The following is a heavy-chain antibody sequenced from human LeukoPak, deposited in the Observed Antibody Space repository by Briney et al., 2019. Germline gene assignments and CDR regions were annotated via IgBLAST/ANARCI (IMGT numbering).Heavy chain of an antibody. V-gene: IGHV3-7*01. J-gene: IGHJ4*02. Sequence: GGSLRLSCAASGFTFSSYWMSWVRQAPGKGLEWVANIKQDGSEKYYVDSVKGRFTISRDNAKNSLYLQMNSLRAEDTAVYYCARVETVAGTYWSWVQVTSYFDYWGQGTLVTVSS. CDR2: IKQDGSEK. CDR1: GFTFSSYW. CDR3: ARVETVAGTYWSWVQVTSYFDY. D-gene: IGHD6-19*01.